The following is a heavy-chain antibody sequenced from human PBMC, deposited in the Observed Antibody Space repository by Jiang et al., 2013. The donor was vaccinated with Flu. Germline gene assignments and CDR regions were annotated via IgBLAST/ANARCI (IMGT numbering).Heavy chain of an antibody. J-gene: IGHJ4*02. Sequence: VQLVESGGGVVQPGRSLRLSCAASGFTFSSYGMHWVRQAPGKGLEWVAIISYDGNNKYYTASVKGGFTISRDNSKNMLYLQMNSLRAEDTAVYYCAKDVNGPTGYWGQGTLVTVSS. V-gene: IGHV3-30*18. CDR2: ISYDGNNK. D-gene: IGHD3-9*01. CDR3: AKDVNGPTGY. CDR1: GFTFSSYG.